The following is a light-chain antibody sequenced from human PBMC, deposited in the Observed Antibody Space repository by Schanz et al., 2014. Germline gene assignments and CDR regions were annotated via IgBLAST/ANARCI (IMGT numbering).Light chain of an antibody. CDR1: HSVSTN. V-gene: IGKV3-15*01. J-gene: IGKJ2*01. CDR3: QQSSSTPYT. CDR2: GAS. Sequence: EILITQSPATLSVSPGQRATLSCRASHSVSTNLAWYQQKPGQPPRLLIYGASTRSTGIPARFSGSGSGTEFTLTIGSLQSDDFATYYCQQSSSTPYTFGQGTKLEIK.